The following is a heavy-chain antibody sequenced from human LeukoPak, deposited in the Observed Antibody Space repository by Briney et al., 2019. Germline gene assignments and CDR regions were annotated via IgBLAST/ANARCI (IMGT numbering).Heavy chain of an antibody. J-gene: IGHJ4*02. Sequence: GGSLRLSCSASGFSFSTYGMSWVRQAPRKGLEWVSTIYGSDDITRYAESVKGRFTISRDNSKETLYLQMNNLRAEDTAVYYCAKDQRPDTGYDIDYWGQGTLVTVSS. V-gene: IGHV3-23*01. CDR1: GFSFSTYG. D-gene: IGHD3-9*01. CDR2: IYGSDDIT. CDR3: AKDQRPDTGYDIDY.